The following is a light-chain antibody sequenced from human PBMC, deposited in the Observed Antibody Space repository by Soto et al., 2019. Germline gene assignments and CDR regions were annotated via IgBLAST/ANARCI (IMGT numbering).Light chain of an antibody. CDR3: SSYTSSSTYV. CDR2: EVS. CDR1: SSDVGGYNY. Sequence: LTRPASVSWSPGQSITISCTGTSSDVGGYNYVSWYQQHPGKAPKLMIYEVSNRPSGVSNRFSGSKSGNTASLTISGLQAEDEADYYCSSYTSSSTYVFGTGTKVTVL. J-gene: IGLJ1*01. V-gene: IGLV2-14*01.